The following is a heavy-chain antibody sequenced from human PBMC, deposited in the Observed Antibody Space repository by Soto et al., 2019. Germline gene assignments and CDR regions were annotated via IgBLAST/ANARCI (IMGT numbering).Heavy chain of an antibody. J-gene: IGHJ5*02. CDR2: IYYSGST. CDR3: AKVGPYDSGSYMFRYNWFGP. V-gene: IGHV4-59*01. D-gene: IGHD3-10*01. Sequence: ETLSLTCTVSGGSISSGYWTWIRHPPGKGLEWIGYIYYSGSTNYNPSLQSRVTISVDTSKNQFSLKLSSVTAADTAVYYCAKVGPYDSGSYMFRYNWFGPWGPGTLVTVSS. CDR1: GGSISSGY.